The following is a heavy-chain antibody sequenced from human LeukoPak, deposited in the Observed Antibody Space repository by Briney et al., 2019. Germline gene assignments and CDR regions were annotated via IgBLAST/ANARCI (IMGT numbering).Heavy chain of an antibody. CDR2: ISYDGSNK. D-gene: IGHD6-19*01. Sequence: GRSLRLSCAASGFTFSSYGMHWVRQAPGKGLEWVAVISYDGSNKYYADSVKGRFTISRDNSKNTLYLQMNSLRAEDTAVYYCAKGVGQWLVLTLFDYWGQGTLVTVSS. J-gene: IGHJ4*02. CDR1: GFTFSSYG. V-gene: IGHV3-30*18. CDR3: AKGVGQWLVLTLFDY.